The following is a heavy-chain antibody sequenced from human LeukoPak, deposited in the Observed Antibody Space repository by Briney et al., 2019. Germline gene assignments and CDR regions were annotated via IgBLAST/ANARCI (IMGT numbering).Heavy chain of an antibody. CDR2: IYHRGST. J-gene: IGHJ4*02. V-gene: IGHV4-38-2*02. Sequence: SETLSLTCTVSGYSISNGYYWGWIRQPPGKGLEWVGSIYHRGSTYYNPSLRSRVTISLDRSKNQFSLKLSSVTAADTAVYYCARDGPFDYWGQGTLVTVSS. CDR1: GYSISNGYY. CDR3: ARDGPFDY.